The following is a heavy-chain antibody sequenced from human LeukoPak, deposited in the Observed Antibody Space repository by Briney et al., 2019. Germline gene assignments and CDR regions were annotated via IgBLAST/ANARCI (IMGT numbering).Heavy chain of an antibody. CDR3: ARAPYGNDAFDI. D-gene: IGHD4-17*01. J-gene: IGHJ3*02. Sequence: GGSLRLSCAASGFTFSSYGMHWVRQAPGKGLEWVAVIRYDGSNKYYADSVKGRFTISRDNSKNTLYLQMNSLRAEDTAVYYCARAPYGNDAFDIWGQGTMVTVSS. CDR2: IRYDGSNK. CDR1: GFTFSSYG. V-gene: IGHV3-33*01.